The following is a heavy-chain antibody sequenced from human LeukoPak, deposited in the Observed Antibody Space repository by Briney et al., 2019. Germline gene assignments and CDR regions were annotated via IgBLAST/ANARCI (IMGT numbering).Heavy chain of an antibody. V-gene: IGHV5-51*01. CDR2: VYSDDSDA. J-gene: IGHJ4*02. CDR1: GYTSTTYW. Sequence: GESLKISCKGSGYTSTTYWIAWVRQMPGKGLEFMGIVYSDDSDARYSPSFQGQVTISADKSINTAYLQWSSLEASDTAIYYCARLAISAVGETSGSYFFDYWGQGSPVTVSS. CDR3: ARLAISAVGETSGSYFFDY. D-gene: IGHD3-3*01.